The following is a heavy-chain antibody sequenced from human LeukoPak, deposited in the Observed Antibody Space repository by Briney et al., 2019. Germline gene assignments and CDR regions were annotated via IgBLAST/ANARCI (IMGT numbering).Heavy chain of an antibody. D-gene: IGHD4-17*01. CDR2: ISSSSSTI. CDR3: ARDRRTTVTINWFDP. Sequence: PGGSLRLSCAASGFTFSSYSMNWVRQAPGKGLEWVSHISSSSSTIYYADSVKGRFTISRDNAKNSLYLQMNSLRAEDTAVYYCARDRRTTVTINWFDPWGQGTLVTVSS. J-gene: IGHJ5*02. V-gene: IGHV3-48*01. CDR1: GFTFSSYS.